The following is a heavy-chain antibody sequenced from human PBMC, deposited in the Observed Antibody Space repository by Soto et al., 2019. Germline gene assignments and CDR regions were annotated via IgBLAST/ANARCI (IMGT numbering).Heavy chain of an antibody. CDR1: GASFSDANYY. J-gene: IGHJ4*02. CDR3: ASRSHIVVAPT. V-gene: IGHV4-39*02. CDR2: FYYDGRT. D-gene: IGHD2-21*01. Sequence: SETLSLTCIVSGASFSDANYYWVWIRQPPGEGLEWIGSFYYDGRTYYNASLKSRVTISVDTSKNHFSLMLTSVTAADTAVYSCASRSHIVVAPTWGQGTLVTVSS.